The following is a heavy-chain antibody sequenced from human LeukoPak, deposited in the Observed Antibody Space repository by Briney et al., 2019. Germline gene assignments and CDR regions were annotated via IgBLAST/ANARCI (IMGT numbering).Heavy chain of an antibody. V-gene: IGHV5-51*01. J-gene: IGHJ1*01. CDR2: IFPSDSDT. CDR3: ARPLGRGNYYYFAF. CDR1: GYSFTSYW. D-gene: IGHD1-26*01. Sequence: GESLKISCKSSGYSFTSYWIAWVRQMPGKGLEWMGTIFPSDSDTRYSPSFQGQVTISADKSINTAYLQWNSLKASDTAIYYCARPLGRGNYYYFAFWGQGTLVTVSS.